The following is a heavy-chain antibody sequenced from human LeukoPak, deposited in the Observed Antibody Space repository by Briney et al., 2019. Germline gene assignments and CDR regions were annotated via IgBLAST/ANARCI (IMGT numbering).Heavy chain of an antibody. V-gene: IGHV3-23*01. Sequence: QTGGSLRLSCAASGFTFNTYAMTWVRQAPGKGLEWVSAINGGGDSTYYADSVKGRFTISRDNSKNTLYLQMNSLRAEDTAVYYCAKDPYGDYDFDCWGQGTLVTVSS. CDR3: AKDPYGDYDFDC. J-gene: IGHJ4*02. CDR2: INGGGDST. CDR1: GFTFNTYA. D-gene: IGHD4-17*01.